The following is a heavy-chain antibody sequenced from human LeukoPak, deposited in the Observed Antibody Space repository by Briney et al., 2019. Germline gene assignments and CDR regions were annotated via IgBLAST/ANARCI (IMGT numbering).Heavy chain of an antibody. D-gene: IGHD6-19*01. CDR2: INTDSSTI. V-gene: IGHV3-48*02. Sequence: QSGGSLRLSCAASGFTFSTYRMNWVRQAPGKGLEWLSYINTDSSTIYYTDSLKGRFTISRENAKNSLYLQMNSLRDEDTAVYYCARAPSTSGPTFDYWGQGTLVTVSS. CDR1: GFTFSTYR. J-gene: IGHJ4*02. CDR3: ARAPSTSGPTFDY.